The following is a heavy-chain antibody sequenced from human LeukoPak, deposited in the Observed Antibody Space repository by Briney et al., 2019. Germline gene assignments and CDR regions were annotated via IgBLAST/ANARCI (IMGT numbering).Heavy chain of an antibody. Sequence: GGSLRLSCTVSGFTVSSNSMSWVRQTPGKGLEWVSFIYSSVTHYSDSVKGRFTISIDNSRNTLFLQMNSLRDEDTAVYYCARQAGAYSHPYDYWGQGTLVTVS. CDR3: ARQAGAYSHPYDY. CDR1: GFTVSSNS. CDR2: IYSSVT. D-gene: IGHD4/OR15-4a*01. J-gene: IGHJ4*02. V-gene: IGHV3-53*01.